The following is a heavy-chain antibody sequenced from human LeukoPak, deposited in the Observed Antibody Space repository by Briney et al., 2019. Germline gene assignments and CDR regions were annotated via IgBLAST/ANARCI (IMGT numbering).Heavy chain of an antibody. D-gene: IGHD3-22*01. CDR1: GFTFDDYA. CDR2: ISSSSSYI. J-gene: IGHJ4*02. Sequence: GGSLRLSCAASGFTFDDYAMHWVRQAPGKGLEWVSSISSSSSYIYYADSVKGRFTISRDNAKNSLYLQMNSLRAEDTAVYYCARLQYYCDSSGPTYWGQGTLVTVSS. V-gene: IGHV3-21*01. CDR3: ARLQYYCDSSGPTY.